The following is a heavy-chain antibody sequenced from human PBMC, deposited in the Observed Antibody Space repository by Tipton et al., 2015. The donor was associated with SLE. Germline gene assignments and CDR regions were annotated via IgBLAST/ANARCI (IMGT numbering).Heavy chain of an antibody. V-gene: IGHV3-9*01. CDR3: VKGSLVVVVSPSDS. J-gene: IGHJ3*01. CDR1: GFTFENYG. Sequence: SLRLSCAASGFTFENYGLHWVRQAPGKGLEWVAGVSWEGAEAGYADSVRGRFTISRDNAKKSLYLQMNSLRIEDTALYYCVKGSLVVVVSPSDSWGQGTMVTVSS. CDR2: VSWEGAEA. D-gene: IGHD3-22*01.